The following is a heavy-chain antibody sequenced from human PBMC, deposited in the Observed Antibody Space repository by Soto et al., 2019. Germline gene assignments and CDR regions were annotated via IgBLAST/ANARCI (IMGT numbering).Heavy chain of an antibody. CDR3: AREVYYYGSGSPSYGMDV. V-gene: IGHV1-69*13. J-gene: IGHJ6*02. Sequence: SVKVSCKASGGTFSSYAISWVRQAPGQGLEWMGGIIPIFGTANYAQKFQGRVTITADESTSTAYMELSSLRSEDTAVDYCAREVYYYGSGSPSYGMDVWGQGTTVTVSS. CDR2: IIPIFGTA. D-gene: IGHD3-10*01. CDR1: GGTFSSYA.